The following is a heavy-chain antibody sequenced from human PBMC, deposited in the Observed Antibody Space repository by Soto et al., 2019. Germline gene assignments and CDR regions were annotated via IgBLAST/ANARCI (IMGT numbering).Heavy chain of an antibody. J-gene: IGHJ4*02. CDR2: ISGIGGST. CDR1: GFTFTTSA. CDR3: AKSRGVPAPHPFDY. D-gene: IGHD2-2*01. Sequence: GGSLRLSCAASGFTFTTSAMSWVRRAPGKGLEWVSSISGIGGSTHYAGSVKGRFTISRDNSKNTLYLQMNSLRAEDTATYYCAKSRGVPAPHPFDYWGQGTLVTAPQ. V-gene: IGHV3-23*01.